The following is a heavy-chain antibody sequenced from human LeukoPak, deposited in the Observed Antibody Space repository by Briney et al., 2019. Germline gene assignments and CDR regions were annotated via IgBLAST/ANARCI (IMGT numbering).Heavy chain of an antibody. CDR3: AVIVATMGTDDAFDI. CDR2: INSDGSST. V-gene: IGHV3-74*01. Sequence: TGGSLRLSCAASGFTFSSYWMHWGRQAPGKGLVWVSRINSDGSSTSYADSVKGRFTISRDNAKNTLYLQMNSLRAEDTAVYYCAVIVATMGTDDAFDIWGQGTMVTVSS. J-gene: IGHJ3*02. CDR1: GFTFSSYW. D-gene: IGHD5-12*01.